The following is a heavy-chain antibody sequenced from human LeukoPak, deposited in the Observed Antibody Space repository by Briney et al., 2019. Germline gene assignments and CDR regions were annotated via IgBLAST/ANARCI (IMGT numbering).Heavy chain of an antibody. D-gene: IGHD3-3*01. CDR3: ARVNTIFGVADY. CDR2: IYTSGST. V-gene: IGHV4-61*02. J-gene: IGHJ4*02. Sequence: SQTLSLTCTVSGGSISSGSYYWSWIRQPAGKGLEWIGRIYTSGSTNYNSSLKSRVTISVDTSKNQFSLKLSSVTAADTAVYYCARVNTIFGVADYWGQGTLVTVSS. CDR1: GGSISSGSYY.